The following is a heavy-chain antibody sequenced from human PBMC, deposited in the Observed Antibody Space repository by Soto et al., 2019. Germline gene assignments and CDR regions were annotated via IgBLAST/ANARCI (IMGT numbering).Heavy chain of an antibody. Sequence: PSETLSLTCTVSGGSISSYYWSWIRQPPGKGLEWIGYIYYSGSTNYNPSLKSRVTISVDTSKNQFSLKLSSVTAADTAVYYCARVPTNSDKSINYDFWSGYYSNYYYYGMDVCGQGTTVTVCS. V-gene: IGHV4-59*01. CDR3: ARVPTNSDKSINYDFWSGYYSNYYYYGMDV. D-gene: IGHD3-3*01. J-gene: IGHJ6*02. CDR1: GGSISSYY. CDR2: IYYSGST.